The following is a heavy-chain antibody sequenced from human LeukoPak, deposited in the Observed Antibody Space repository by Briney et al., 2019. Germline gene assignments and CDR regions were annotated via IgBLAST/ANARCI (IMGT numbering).Heavy chain of an antibody. CDR2: INARGDT. V-gene: IGHV4-34*01. CDR1: GWSFNDYD. Sequence: SETLSLTCAVYGWSFNDYDWNWVRQPPGKGLEWIGEINARGDTNYNPSLKSRVTISVDSSKNQFSLTLTSMIAADPAIYYCARGQVPAARGYNWFAPWGQGTLVTVSS. J-gene: IGHJ5*02. CDR3: ARGQVPAARGYNWFAP. D-gene: IGHD2-2*01.